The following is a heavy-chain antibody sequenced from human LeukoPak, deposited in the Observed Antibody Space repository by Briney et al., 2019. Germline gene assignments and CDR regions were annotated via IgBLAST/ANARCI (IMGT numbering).Heavy chain of an antibody. V-gene: IGHV3-33*01. J-gene: IGHJ4*02. CDR3: ARGGGSSSWYTWLDY. D-gene: IGHD6-13*01. CDR2: IWYDGSNK. Sequence: GGSLRLSCAASGFTFSSYGMHWVRQAPGKGLAWVVVIWYDGSNKYYADSVEGRFTISRDNSKNTLYLQMNSLRAEDTAVYYCARGGGSSSWYTWLDYWGQGTLVTVSS. CDR1: GFTFSSYG.